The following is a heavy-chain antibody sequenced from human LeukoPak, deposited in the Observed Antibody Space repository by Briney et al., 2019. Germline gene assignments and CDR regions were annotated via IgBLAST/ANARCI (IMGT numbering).Heavy chain of an antibody. CDR3: ARDPRGPTGYDSSGRDTFDY. CDR1: GFTLNTYA. J-gene: IGHJ4*02. CDR2: IFYDGSIK. V-gene: IGHV3-30*04. Sequence: GGSLRLSCAASGFTLNTYAMHWVRQAPGKGLEWVAVIFYDGSIKYYADSVKGRFTISRDNFKSALYLQLNSLRAEDTAVYFCARDPRGPTGYDSSGRDTFDYWGQGTLVTVSS. D-gene: IGHD3-22*01.